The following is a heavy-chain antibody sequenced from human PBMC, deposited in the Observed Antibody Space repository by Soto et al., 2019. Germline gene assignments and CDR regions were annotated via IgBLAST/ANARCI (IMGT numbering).Heavy chain of an antibody. Sequence: GESLKISCKGSGYSFSSYWISWVRQMPGKGLEWVGSIDPSDSYTKDSLSLQGHVTISADKSISTAYLQWRSLRASDTAVYYCARHEKTDNAPAHLDDWGQVTLVTLAS. CDR3: ARHEKTDNAPAHLDD. V-gene: IGHV5-10-1*01. J-gene: IGHJ4*01. CDR1: GYSFSSYW. D-gene: IGHD1-20*01. CDR2: IDPSDSYT.